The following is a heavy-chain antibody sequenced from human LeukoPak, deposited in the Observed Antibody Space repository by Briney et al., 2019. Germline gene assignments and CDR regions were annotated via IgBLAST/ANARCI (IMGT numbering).Heavy chain of an antibody. CDR3: AKDHYWSIDY. J-gene: IGHJ4*02. CDR2: IKGDGIST. D-gene: IGHD3-3*01. CDR1: GFDFSSNW. Sequence: GGSLRLSCAASGFDFSSNWMHWVRHAPGQGLVWVSRIKGDGISTNYADSVKGRFTFSRDIAKNTLYLQMNSLRAEDTGVYYCAKDHYWSIDYWGRGTLVTVSS. V-gene: IGHV3-74*01.